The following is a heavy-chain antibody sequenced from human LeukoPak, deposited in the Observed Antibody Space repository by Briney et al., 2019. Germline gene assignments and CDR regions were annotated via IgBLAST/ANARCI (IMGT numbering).Heavy chain of an antibody. V-gene: IGHV3-30-3*01. CDR2: ISYDGSNE. Sequence: GRSLRLSCAASGFTFSSYAMHWVRQAPGKGLEWVAVISYDGSNEYYADFVKGRFTISRDNSKNTLYLQMNSLRAEDTAVYYCARPTAMVTAYFDYWGQGTLVTVSS. CDR1: GFTFSSYA. CDR3: ARPTAMVTAYFDY. J-gene: IGHJ4*02. D-gene: IGHD5-18*01.